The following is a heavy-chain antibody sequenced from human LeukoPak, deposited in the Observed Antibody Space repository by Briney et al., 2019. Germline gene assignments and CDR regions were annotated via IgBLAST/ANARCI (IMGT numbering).Heavy chain of an antibody. J-gene: IGHJ4*02. CDR2: RKQDGSEK. Sequence: PGGSLRLSCAASGFTFSSYWMSWVRQAPGKGLEGVANRKQDGSEKYYVDSVKGRFTISRDNAKNSLYLQMNSLRAEDTAVYSCARGSAGIVAAGTTLFDYWGQGTLVTVSS. D-gene: IGHD6-13*01. V-gene: IGHV3-7*01. CDR1: GFTFSSYW. CDR3: ARGSAGIVAAGTTLFDY.